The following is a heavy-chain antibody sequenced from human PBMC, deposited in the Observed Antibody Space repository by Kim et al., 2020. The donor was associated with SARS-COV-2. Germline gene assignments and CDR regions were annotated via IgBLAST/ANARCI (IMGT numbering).Heavy chain of an antibody. J-gene: IGHJ3*02. CDR1: GFTFSSYA. CDR3: AKGGRAPRRDIVVVVAGTMNAFDI. D-gene: IGHD2-15*01. Sequence: GGSLRLSCAASGFTFSSYAMSWVRQAPGKGLEWVSAISGSGGSTYYADSVKGRFTIARDNSKNTLYLQMNSLRAEDTAVYYCAKGGRAPRRDIVVVVAGTMNAFDIWGQGTMVTVSS. V-gene: IGHV3-23*01. CDR2: ISGSGGST.